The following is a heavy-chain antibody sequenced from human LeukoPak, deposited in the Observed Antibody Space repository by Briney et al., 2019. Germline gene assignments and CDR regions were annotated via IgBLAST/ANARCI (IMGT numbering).Heavy chain of an antibody. V-gene: IGHV1-69*10. CDR1: GGTNYA. Sequence: GASVKVSCKVSGGTNYALSWVRQAPGQGLEWMGGIIPVLDVANSAQKFEGRVTFTADKSTNTAYMELSSLRSEDTAVYFCAAESNWLDPWGQGTLVTVSS. D-gene: IGHD6-13*01. CDR2: IIPVLDVA. J-gene: IGHJ5*02. CDR3: AAESNWLDP.